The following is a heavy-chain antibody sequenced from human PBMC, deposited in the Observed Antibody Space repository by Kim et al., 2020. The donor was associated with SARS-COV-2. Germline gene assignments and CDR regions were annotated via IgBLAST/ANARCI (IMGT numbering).Heavy chain of an antibody. V-gene: IGHV4-31*02. CDR2: SGST. Sequence: SGSTYYNPSLKGRVTISVDTSKNQSSLKLSSVTAADTAVYYCARDLGMDVWGQGTTVTVSS. J-gene: IGHJ6*02. CDR3: ARDLGMDV.